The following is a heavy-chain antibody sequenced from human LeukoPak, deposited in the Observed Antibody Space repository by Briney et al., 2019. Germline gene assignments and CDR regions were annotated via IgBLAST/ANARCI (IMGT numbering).Heavy chain of an antibody. D-gene: IGHD4-17*01. CDR1: GFSFGSYA. CDR3: AYGGHGVGPFDI. Sequence: GGSLRLSCAASGFSFGSYAMSWVRQAAGKGLEWVSAISGSGGSTYYADSVKGRFTISRDNSKNTLYLQMNSLRAEDTAVYYCAYGGHGVGPFDIWGQGTMVTVSS. V-gene: IGHV3-23*01. J-gene: IGHJ3*02. CDR2: ISGSGGST.